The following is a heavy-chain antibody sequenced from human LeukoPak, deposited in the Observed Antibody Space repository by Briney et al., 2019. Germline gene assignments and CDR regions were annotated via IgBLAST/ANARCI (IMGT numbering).Heavy chain of an antibody. V-gene: IGHV4-34*01. Sequence: SETLSLTCAVYGESFSGYYWSWIRQPPGKGLEWIGEINHSGSTNYNPSLKSRVTISVDTSKNQFSLKLSSVTAADTAVYYCARLVGDSAGYWGQGTLVTVSS. CDR1: GESFSGYY. D-gene: IGHD1-26*01. J-gene: IGHJ4*02. CDR2: INHSGST. CDR3: ARLVGDSAGY.